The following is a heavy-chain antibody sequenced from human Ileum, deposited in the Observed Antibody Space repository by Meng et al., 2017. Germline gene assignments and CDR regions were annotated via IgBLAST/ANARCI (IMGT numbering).Heavy chain of an antibody. CDR1: GRSISSSDW. J-gene: IGHJ4*02. CDR2: MNLAGVP. Sequence: VQLRESGPGLVEPSRTLSVPGAVSGRSISSSDWWSWVRQPPGKGLEWIAEMNLAGVPNYNPSLKSRVTMSVDKSNDHLSLQLTSVTAADTAVYYCAHIFDSWGQGTLVTISS. CDR3: AHIFDS. V-gene: IGHV4-4*02.